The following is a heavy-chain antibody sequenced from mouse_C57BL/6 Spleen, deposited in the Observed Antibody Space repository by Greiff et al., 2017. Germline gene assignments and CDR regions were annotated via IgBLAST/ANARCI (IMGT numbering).Heavy chain of an antibody. CDR2: IDPSDSYT. D-gene: IGHD1-1*01. CDR3: ARSRYCGSSLGDAMDY. V-gene: IGHV1-69*01. CDR1: GYTFTSYW. Sequence: VQLQQPGAELVMPGASVKLSCKASGYTFTSYWMHWVKQRPGQGLAWIGEIDPSDSYTNYNQKFKGKSTLTVDKSSSTAYMQLSSLTSEDSAVYYCARSRYCGSSLGDAMDYWGQGTSVTVSS. J-gene: IGHJ4*01.